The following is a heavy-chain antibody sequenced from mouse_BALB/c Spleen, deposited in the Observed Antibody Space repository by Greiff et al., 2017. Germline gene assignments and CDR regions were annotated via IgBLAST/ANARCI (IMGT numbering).Heavy chain of an antibody. J-gene: IGHJ2*01. CDR2: ISSGGSYT. CDR1: GFTFSSYA. Sequence: EVKLMESGGGLVKPGGSLKLSCAASGFTFSSYAMSWVRQSPEKRLEWVAEISSGGSYTYYPDTVKGRFTISRDNAKNTLYLQLSSLKSEDTAMYCCARHLITTDYFDYWGQGTTLTVSA. V-gene: IGHV5-9-4*01. D-gene: IGHD1-1*01. CDR3: ARHLITTDYFDY.